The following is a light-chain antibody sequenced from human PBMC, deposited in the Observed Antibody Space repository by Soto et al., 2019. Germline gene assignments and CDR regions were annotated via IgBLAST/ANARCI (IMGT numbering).Light chain of an antibody. CDR1: QSVSSSY. V-gene: IGKV3D-20*01. CDR3: QPYGSSPIT. Sequence: VVLTQSLAALALSAGEGVTLSCGGSQSVSSSYVAWYQHKPGLAPRPLIHDTSSRAIGIPDRLSGSKSGTNFTLTIRRMEPEDVGMYYCQPYGSSPITFGQGTRLEIK. J-gene: IGKJ5*01. CDR2: DTS.